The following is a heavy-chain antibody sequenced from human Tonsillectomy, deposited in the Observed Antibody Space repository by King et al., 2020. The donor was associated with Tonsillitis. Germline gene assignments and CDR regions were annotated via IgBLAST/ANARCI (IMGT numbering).Heavy chain of an antibody. CDR1: GYTFTSYY. J-gene: IGHJ3*02. CDR2: INPSGGST. CDR3: ARDGTYCGGDCYSVDDAFDI. V-gene: IGHV1-46*03. D-gene: IGHD2-21*01. Sequence: VQLVQSGAEVKKPGASVKVSCKASGYTFTSYYMHWVRQAPGQGLEWMVIINPSGGSTSYTQKFQGRVTMTRDTSTSTVYMELSSLRSEDTAVYYCARDGTYCGGDCYSVDDAFDIWGQGTMVTVSS.